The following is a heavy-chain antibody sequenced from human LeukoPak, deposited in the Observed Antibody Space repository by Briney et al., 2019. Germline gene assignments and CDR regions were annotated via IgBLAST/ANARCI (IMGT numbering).Heavy chain of an antibody. CDR3: ALRRGGCSGGTCYQYFDY. J-gene: IGHJ4*02. CDR1: GFTFSSHS. Sequence: PGGSLRLSCAASGFTFSSHSINWVRQAPGKGLEWVSYISSSSTTIYYADSVKGRFTISRDNAKNSLYLQMDSLGAEDTAVYYCALRRGGCSGGTCYQYFDYWGQGTLVTVSS. V-gene: IGHV3-48*04. CDR2: ISSSSTTI. D-gene: IGHD2-15*01.